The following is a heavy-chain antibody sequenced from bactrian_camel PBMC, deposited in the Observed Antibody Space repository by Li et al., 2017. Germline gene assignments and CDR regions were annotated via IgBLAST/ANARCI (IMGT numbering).Heavy chain of an antibody. J-gene: IGHJ4*01. Sequence: HVQLVESGGGSVQAGGSLRLSCAVSGYGYASYCMGWYRQAQGNECELVGTISGDGKTFYTDSMKGRITISLDDDKKTVYLQIDSLKPEDTARYFCSADWARDVGLGCVSQGTQVTVS. CDR1: GYGYASYC. V-gene: IGHV3S53*01. CDR2: ISGDGKT. D-gene: IGHD5*01.